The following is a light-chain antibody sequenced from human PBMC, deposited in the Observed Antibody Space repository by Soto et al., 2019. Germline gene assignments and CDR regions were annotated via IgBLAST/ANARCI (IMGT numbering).Light chain of an antibody. V-gene: IGKV3-20*01. CDR3: QQYGSSPPIT. CDR1: QCVTNNY. J-gene: IGKJ5*01. CDR2: GAS. Sequence: EIVLTQSPGILSLSPGERATLSCRASQCVTNNYLAWYQQKPGQAPRLLMHGASSRATGIPDRFSGTGSETDFTLTISRLEPEDFAVYYCQQYGSSPPITFGQGTRLEIK.